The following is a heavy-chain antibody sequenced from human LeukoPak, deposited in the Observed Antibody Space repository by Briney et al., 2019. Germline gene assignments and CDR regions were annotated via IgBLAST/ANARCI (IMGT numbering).Heavy chain of an antibody. D-gene: IGHD4-17*01. CDR3: AHGDYDWFDP. Sequence: ASVKVSCKASGGTFRSYTISWVRQAPGQGLEWMGRIIPILGIANYAQKLQCRVTITADKSTSTAYMELSSLRSEDTAVYYCAHGDYDWFDPWGQGTLVTVSS. J-gene: IGHJ5*02. V-gene: IGHV1-69*02. CDR2: IIPILGIA. CDR1: GGTFRSYT.